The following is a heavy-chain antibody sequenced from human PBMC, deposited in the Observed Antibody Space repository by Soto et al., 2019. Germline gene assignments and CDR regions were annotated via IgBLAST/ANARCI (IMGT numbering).Heavy chain of an antibody. CDR2: ISYDGSNK. V-gene: IGHV3-30*18. Sequence: PGGSLRLSCAASGFTFSSYGMHWVRQAPGKGLEWVAVISYDGSNKYYADSVKGRFTISRDNSKNTLYLQMNSLRAEDTAVYYCAKGLSGSWGYWGQGTLVTVSS. J-gene: IGHJ4*02. D-gene: IGHD1-26*01. CDR1: GFTFSSYG. CDR3: AKGLSGSWGY.